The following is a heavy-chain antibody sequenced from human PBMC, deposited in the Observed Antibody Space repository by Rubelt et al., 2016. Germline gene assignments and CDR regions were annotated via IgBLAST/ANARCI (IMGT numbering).Heavy chain of an antibody. CDR1: GGSINNGGYF. V-gene: IGHV4-61*05. J-gene: IGHJ5*02. CDR2: IYSSGSA. Sequence: QLQLQESGPGLVKPSETLSLTCTVSGGSINNGGYFWGWIRQPPGKGLEWIGYIYSSGSASYNPSLKSRVTISLDRSKSQVSLKLGPGTAADTAGYYCARIHSVVLRAANWFDPWGQGTLVTVSS. CDR3: ARIHSVVLRAANWFDP. D-gene: IGHD2-2*01.